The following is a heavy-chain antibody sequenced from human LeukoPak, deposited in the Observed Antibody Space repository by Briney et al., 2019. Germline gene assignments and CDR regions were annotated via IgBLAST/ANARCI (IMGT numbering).Heavy chain of an antibody. CDR1: GFTFSDYY. CDR3: ARATGPGPNHFDY. D-gene: IGHD1-14*01. J-gene: IGHJ4*02. CDR2: ISSSGSFI. V-gene: IGHV3-11*01. Sequence: PGGSLRLSCAASGFTFSDYYLSWIRQAPGKGLEWVSYISSSGSFIYYADSVKGRFTISRDNAKNSLYLQMSSLRAEDTAFYYCARATGPGPNHFDYWGQGTLVTVSS.